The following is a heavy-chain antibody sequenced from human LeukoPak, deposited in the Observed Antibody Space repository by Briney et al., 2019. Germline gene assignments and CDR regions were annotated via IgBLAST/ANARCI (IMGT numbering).Heavy chain of an antibody. CDR2: ISYDGSNK. Sequence: TGGSLRLSCAASGFTFSSYGMHWVRRAPGKGLEWVAVISYDGSNKYYADSVKGRFTISRDNSKNTLYLQMNSLRAEDTAVYYCAKENGIAVAGTLDYWGQGTLVTVSS. V-gene: IGHV3-30*18. J-gene: IGHJ4*02. CDR1: GFTFSSYG. D-gene: IGHD6-19*01. CDR3: AKENGIAVAGTLDY.